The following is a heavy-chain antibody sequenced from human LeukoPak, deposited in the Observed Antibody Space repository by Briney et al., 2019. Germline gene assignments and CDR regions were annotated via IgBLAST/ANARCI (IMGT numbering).Heavy chain of an antibody. D-gene: IGHD6-19*01. Sequence: SETLSLTCTVSGGSISSGGYFWSWIRQHPGKGLEWIGYIYYGGSTYYNPSLKSRLTMSVDTSENQFSLRLTSVTAADTAVYYCARGTYSSGWSLGFDPWGQGTLVTVSS. CDR3: ARGTYSSGWSLGFDP. CDR2: IYYGGST. J-gene: IGHJ5*02. V-gene: IGHV4-31*03. CDR1: GGSISSGGYF.